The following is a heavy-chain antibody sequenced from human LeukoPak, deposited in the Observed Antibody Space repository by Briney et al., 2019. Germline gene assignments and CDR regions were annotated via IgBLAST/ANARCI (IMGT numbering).Heavy chain of an antibody. V-gene: IGHV3-7*01. CDR3: ARESFAARWD. CDR1: GFTFSYYG. J-gene: IGHJ4*02. Sequence: GGSLRLSCAASGFTFSYYGMHWVRQAPGKGLEWVANIKQDGSEKDYVDSVKGRFTISRDNAKNSLYLQMNSLTAEDTAVYYCARESFAARWDWGQGTLVTVSS. D-gene: IGHD6-6*01. CDR2: IKQDGSEK.